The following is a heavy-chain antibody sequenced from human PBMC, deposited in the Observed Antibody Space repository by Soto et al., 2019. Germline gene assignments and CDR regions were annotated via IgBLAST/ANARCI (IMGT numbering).Heavy chain of an antibody. J-gene: IGHJ4*02. Sequence: SETLSLTCTVSGGSISSYYWSWIRQPPGKGLEWIGYIYYSGSTNYNPSLKSRVTISVDTTKNQFSLKLSSVTAADTAVYYCARSDGRNWGQGTLVTVSS. V-gene: IGHV4-59*01. CDR1: GGSISSYY. CDR3: ARSDGRN. CDR2: IYYSGST.